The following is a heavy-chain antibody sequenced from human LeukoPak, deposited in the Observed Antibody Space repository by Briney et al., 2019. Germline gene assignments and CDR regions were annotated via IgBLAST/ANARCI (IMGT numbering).Heavy chain of an antibody. CDR2: IYHSGST. CDR1: GGSISSSNW. V-gene: IGHV4-4*02. CDR3: ASLPQYSSSYKIDY. Sequence: SEALSLTCAVSGGSISSSNWWSWVRQPPGKGLEWIGEIYHSGSTNYNPSLKSRVTISVDKSKNQFSLKLSSVTAADTAVYYCASLPQYSSSYKIDYWGQGTLVTVSS. J-gene: IGHJ4*02. D-gene: IGHD6-13*01.